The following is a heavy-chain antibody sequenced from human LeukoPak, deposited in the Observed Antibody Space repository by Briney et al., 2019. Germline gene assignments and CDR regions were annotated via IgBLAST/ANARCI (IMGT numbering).Heavy chain of an antibody. V-gene: IGHV4-61*02. J-gene: IGHJ3*02. Sequence: SETLSLTCTVSGGSISSGSYYWSWIRQPAGKGLEWIGRIYTSGSTNYNPSLKSRVTISVDTSKNQFSLKLSSVTAADTAVYYCARRPHIVVVTAKALDAFDIWGQGTMVTVSS. D-gene: IGHD2-21*02. CDR2: IYTSGST. CDR3: ARRPHIVVVTAKALDAFDI. CDR1: GGSISSGSYY.